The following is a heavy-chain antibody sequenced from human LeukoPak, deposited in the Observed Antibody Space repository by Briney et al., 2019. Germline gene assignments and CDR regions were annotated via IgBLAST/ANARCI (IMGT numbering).Heavy chain of an antibody. CDR1: GFTFSSYS. V-gene: IGHV3-21*01. Sequence: PGGSLRLSCAASGFTFSSYSMNWVRQAPGKGLEWVSSISSSSSYIYYADSVKGRFTISRDNAKSSLYLQMNSLRAEDTAVYYCARDSSGYAGYFQHWGQGTLVTVSS. CDR2: ISSSSSYI. J-gene: IGHJ1*01. D-gene: IGHD5-12*01. CDR3: ARDSSGYAGYFQH.